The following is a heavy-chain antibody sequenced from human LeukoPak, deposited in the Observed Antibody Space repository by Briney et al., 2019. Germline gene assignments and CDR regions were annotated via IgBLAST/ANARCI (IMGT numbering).Heavy chain of an antibody. V-gene: IGHV3-74*01. D-gene: IGHD5-12*01. CDR1: GFTFSSYW. CDR2: IDTDGSST. CDR3: TRGYAGIDY. Sequence: PGGSLRLSCSASGFTFSSYWMHWVRQAPGEGLVWVSRIDTDGSSTIYADSVKGRFTISRDNAKNTLYLQMNSLRAEDTAVYYCTRGYAGIDYWGQGTLVTVSS. J-gene: IGHJ4*02.